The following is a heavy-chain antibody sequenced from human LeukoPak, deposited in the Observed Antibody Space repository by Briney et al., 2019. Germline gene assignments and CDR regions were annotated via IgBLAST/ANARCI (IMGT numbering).Heavy chain of an antibody. CDR1: GYNFNAYW. J-gene: IGHJ4*02. CDR2: FYPGDSDT. V-gene: IGHV5-51*01. CDR3: ARQVAYSGTLEY. D-gene: IGHD1-26*01. Sequence: GESLKSSCKGAGYNFNAYWIGWVRQTPGKGLEWMGIFYPGDSDTRYSPSFQGQVTMSADRSISTAYLQWSSLKASDTAMYYCARQVAYSGTLEYWGQGTLVTVSS.